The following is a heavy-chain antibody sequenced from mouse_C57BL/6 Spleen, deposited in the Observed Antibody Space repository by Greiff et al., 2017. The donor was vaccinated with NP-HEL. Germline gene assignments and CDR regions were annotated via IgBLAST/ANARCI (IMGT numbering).Heavy chain of an antibody. V-gene: IGHV1-18*01. Sequence: EVQLQQSGPELVKPGASVKIPCKASGYTFTDYNMDWVKQSHGKSLEWIGDINPNNGGTIYNQKFKGKATLTVDKSSSTAYMELRSLTSEDTAVYYGAREDYDEAWFAYWGQGTLVTVSA. CDR3: AREDYDEAWFAY. J-gene: IGHJ3*01. D-gene: IGHD2-4*01. CDR2: INPNNGGT. CDR1: GYTFTDYN.